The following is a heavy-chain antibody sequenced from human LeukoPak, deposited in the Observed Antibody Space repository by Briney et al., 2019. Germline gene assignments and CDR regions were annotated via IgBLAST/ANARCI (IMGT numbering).Heavy chain of an antibody. CDR1: GYTFTGYY. D-gene: IGHD4-11*01. J-gene: IGHJ3*02. CDR2: INPNSGGT. CDR3: ASQRYSNSPLWGGDAFDI. V-gene: IGHV1-2*02. Sequence: GASVKVSCKASGYTFTGYYMHWVRQAPGQGLEWMGWINPNSGGTNYAQKFQGRVTMTRDTSISTAYMELSRPRSDDTAVYYCASQRYSNSPLWGGDAFDIWGQGTMVTVSS.